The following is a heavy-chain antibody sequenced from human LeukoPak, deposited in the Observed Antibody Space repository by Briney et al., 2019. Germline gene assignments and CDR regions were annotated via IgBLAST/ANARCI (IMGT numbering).Heavy chain of an antibody. J-gene: IGHJ4*02. CDR2: IYPGDPDT. CDR1: GYRFTSYW. CDR3: ATNPRRDGYRYFDY. D-gene: IGHD5-24*01. V-gene: IGHV5-51*01. Sequence: GESLKISCKGSGYRFTSYWIGWVRQMPGKGLEWMGIIYPGDPDTRYSPSFQGQVTISADKSISTAYLQWSSLKASDTAMYYCATNPRRDGYRYFDYWGQGTLVTVSS.